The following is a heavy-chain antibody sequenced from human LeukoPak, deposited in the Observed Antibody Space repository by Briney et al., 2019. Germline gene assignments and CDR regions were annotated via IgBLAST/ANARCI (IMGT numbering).Heavy chain of an antibody. J-gene: IGHJ6*02. D-gene: IGHD2-2*01. CDR3: ARVYCSSTSCYPDYYYGMDV. CDR2: INHSGST. CDR1: GGSISSSSYH. V-gene: IGHV4-39*07. Sequence: SETLSLTCTVSGGSISSSSYHWAWIRQPPGKGLEWIGEINHSGSTNYNPSLKSRVTISVDTSKNQFSLKLSSVTAADTAVYYCARVYCSSTSCYPDYYYGMDVWGQGTTVTVSS.